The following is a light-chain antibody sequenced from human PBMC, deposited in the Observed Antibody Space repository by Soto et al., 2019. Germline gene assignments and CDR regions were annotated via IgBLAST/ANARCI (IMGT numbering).Light chain of an antibody. V-gene: IGKV1-39*01. J-gene: IGKJ5*01. Sequence: DIQMTHSPSSLSASLCDRVSITCXASRTIDNYLNWYQQKPGRAPELLVYATSSLQSGVPSRFTGGGSGTHFTLTISGLQPEDFATYFCQQSYNTPITFGQGTRLEIK. CDR3: QQSYNTPIT. CDR1: RTIDNY. CDR2: ATS.